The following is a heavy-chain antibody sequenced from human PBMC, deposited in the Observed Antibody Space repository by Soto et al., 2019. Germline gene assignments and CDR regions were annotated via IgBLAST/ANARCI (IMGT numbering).Heavy chain of an antibody. CDR2: ISYDGSNK. J-gene: IGHJ5*02. D-gene: IGHD4-17*01. Sequence: QVQLVESGGGVVQPGRSLRLSCAASGFTFSSYGMHWVRQAPGKGLEWVAVISYDGSNKDYADSVKGRFTISRDNSKNQLYLQMNSLRAEDTAVYYCAKDISEGTVTTAFDPWGQGTLVTVSS. V-gene: IGHV3-30*18. CDR1: GFTFSSYG. CDR3: AKDISEGTVTTAFDP.